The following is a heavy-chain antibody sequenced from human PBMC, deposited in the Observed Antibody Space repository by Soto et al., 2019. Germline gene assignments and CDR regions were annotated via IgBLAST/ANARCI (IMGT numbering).Heavy chain of an antibody. D-gene: IGHD2-21*02. Sequence: QITLKESGPTLVKPTQTLTLTCTFSAFSLSTGGVGVGWIRQPPGKALEWLALIYWDDDKRYSPSLRSRLTINKNTPKNQVGLTLTNLDPVDTATYYCIQSRCGGDCLQSYASYYYYGMDVWGQGTTVTVSS. V-gene: IGHV2-5*02. CDR2: IYWDDDK. CDR3: IQSRCGGDCLQSYASYYYYGMDV. CDR1: AFSLSTGGVG. J-gene: IGHJ6*02.